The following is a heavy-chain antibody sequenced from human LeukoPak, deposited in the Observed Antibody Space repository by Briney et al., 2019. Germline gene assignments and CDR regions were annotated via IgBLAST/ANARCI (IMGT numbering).Heavy chain of an antibody. CDR1: GFTFSSYA. D-gene: IGHD3-22*01. Sequence: GGSLRLSCAASGFTFSSYAMNWVRQAPGKGLEWVSGISGGGNTYYADSVKGRFTISRDNSKNTLYLQMNSLRAEDTAVYYCASDLYDSVSGAIDCWGQGTLVTVSS. J-gene: IGHJ4*02. V-gene: IGHV3-23*01. CDR3: ASDLYDSVSGAIDC. CDR2: ISGGGNT.